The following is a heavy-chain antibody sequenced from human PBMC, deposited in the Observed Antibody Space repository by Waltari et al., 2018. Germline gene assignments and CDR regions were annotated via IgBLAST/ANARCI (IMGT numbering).Heavy chain of an antibody. CDR3: ARGLLNEYCSGGSCYSGFDY. CDR1: GGSISSYY. D-gene: IGHD2-15*01. J-gene: IGHJ4*02. CDR2: IYYSGST. V-gene: IGHV4-59*01. Sequence: QVQLQESGPGLVKPSETLSLTCPVSGGSISSYYWSWIRQPPGKGLEWIGYIYYSGSTNYNPSLKSRVTISVYTSKNQCSLKLSSVTAADTAVYYCARGLLNEYCSGGSCYSGFDYWGQGTLVTVSS.